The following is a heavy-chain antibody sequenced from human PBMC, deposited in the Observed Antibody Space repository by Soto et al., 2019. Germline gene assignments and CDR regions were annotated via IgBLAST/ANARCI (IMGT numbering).Heavy chain of an antibody. CDR3: VRAPNFLDI. CDR2: IIPFFGTS. Sequence: SVKVSCKTSGGTFSRNAINWVRQAPGQGLEWIGGIIPFFGTSNYAQKLQGRLTLTRDTSSSTVYLDLNSLKSEDTALYYCVRAPNFLDIWGQGTLVTVSS. V-gene: IGHV1-69*05. CDR1: GGTFSRNA. J-gene: IGHJ4*02.